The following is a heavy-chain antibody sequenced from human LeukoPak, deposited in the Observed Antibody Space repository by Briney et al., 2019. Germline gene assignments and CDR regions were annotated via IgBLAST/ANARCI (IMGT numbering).Heavy chain of an antibody. Sequence: SETLSLTCTVSGGSISSGDYYWSWIRQPPGKGLEWIGYNYYSGSTYYNPSLKSRVTISVDTSKNQFSLKLSSVTAADTAVYYCARVGEFTYFDYWGQGTLVTVSS. D-gene: IGHD3-10*01. CDR2: NYYSGST. CDR3: ARVGEFTYFDY. J-gene: IGHJ4*02. CDR1: GGSISSGDYY. V-gene: IGHV4-30-4*01.